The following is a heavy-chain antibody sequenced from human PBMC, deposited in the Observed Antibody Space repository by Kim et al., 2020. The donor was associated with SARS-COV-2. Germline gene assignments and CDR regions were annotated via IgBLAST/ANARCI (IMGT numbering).Heavy chain of an antibody. Sequence: SETLSLTCGVDGGSLRNYYWSWIRQPPGKGLEWIGEINDRGNTNYYAPLKSRVTISVDTSKNQFSLKLTCVTAADTAVYYCARDKSPPDAFDIWGQGTLLTVSS. CDR2: INDRGNT. CDR1: GGSLRNYY. CDR3: ARDKSPPDAFDI. V-gene: IGHV4-34*01. J-gene: IGHJ3*02.